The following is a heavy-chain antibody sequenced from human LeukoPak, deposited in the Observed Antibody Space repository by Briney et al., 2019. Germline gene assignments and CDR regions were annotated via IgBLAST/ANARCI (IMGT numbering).Heavy chain of an antibody. D-gene: IGHD2/OR15-2a*01. V-gene: IGHV3-74*01. CDR1: RLSFTGYW. CDR2: INIDASVA. Sequence: PGGSLRLSCAPSRLSFTGYWMHWVRQAPGKGLVWISRINIDASVANYADSVKGRFTISRDNAKKTAYLQMNSLRADDTAVYYCVRVLGDGNSTAFVYWGQRSLVTVSS. CDR3: VRVLGDGNSTAFVY. J-gene: IGHJ4*02.